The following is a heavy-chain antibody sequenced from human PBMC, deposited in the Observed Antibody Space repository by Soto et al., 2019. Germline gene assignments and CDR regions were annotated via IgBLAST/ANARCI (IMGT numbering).Heavy chain of an antibody. D-gene: IGHD6-6*01. CDR1: GFTFTSYA. Sequence: EVQMLESGGGLVQPGGSLRLSCEVSGFTFTSYAMNWVRQAPGKGLEWVAGMTSSGSGTFYADSVKGRFTISRDNFRNTLYLELSTVREDDTAVYFCAKDLRNIGARPWFKCFDDWGQGTLVTVS. CDR2: MTSSGSGT. V-gene: IGHV3-23*01. J-gene: IGHJ4*02. CDR3: AKDLRNIGARPWFKCFDD.